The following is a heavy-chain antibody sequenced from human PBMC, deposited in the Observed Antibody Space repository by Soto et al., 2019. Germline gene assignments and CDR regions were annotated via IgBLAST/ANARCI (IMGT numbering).Heavy chain of an antibody. CDR1: GGSISSGDYS. D-gene: IGHD4-17*01. V-gene: IGHV4-30-2*01. J-gene: IGHJ4*02. Sequence: PSETLSLTCAVSGGSISSGDYSWNWIRQPPGKGLEWIGYIYFGGSTYYNPSLQSRVTMSVDRSRNHFSLKLNSVTAADTAVYYCATLPHYGDHQDGHWGQGSLVTVSS. CDR3: ATLPHYGDHQDGH. CDR2: IYFGGST.